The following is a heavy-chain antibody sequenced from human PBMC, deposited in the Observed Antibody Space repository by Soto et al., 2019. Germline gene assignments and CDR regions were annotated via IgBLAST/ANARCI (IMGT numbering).Heavy chain of an antibody. D-gene: IGHD3-3*01. CDR2: IKQDGSEK. V-gene: IGHV3-7*01. CDR1: GFTFSSYW. CDR3: ARETNYDFWSGYYTRYFDY. J-gene: IGHJ4*02. Sequence: GGSLRLSCAASGFTFSSYWMSWVRQAPGKGLEWVANIKQDGSEKYYVDSVKGRFTISRDNAKNSLYLQMNSLRAEDTAVYYCARETNYDFWSGYYTRYFDYWGQGTLVTVS.